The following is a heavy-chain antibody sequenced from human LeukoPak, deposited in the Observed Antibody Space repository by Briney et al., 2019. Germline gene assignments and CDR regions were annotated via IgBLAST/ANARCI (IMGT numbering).Heavy chain of an antibody. CDR2: INHSGST. CDR1: GGSFSGYY. CDR3: ARVCLSAVAGQYYYYYMDV. D-gene: IGHD6-19*01. J-gene: IGHJ6*03. V-gene: IGHV4-34*01. Sequence: PSETLSHTCAVYGGSFSGYYWSWIRQPPGKGLEWIGEINHSGSTNYNPSLKSRVTISVDTSKNQFSLKLSSVTAADTAVYYCARVCLSAVAGQYYYYYMDVWGKGTTVTISS.